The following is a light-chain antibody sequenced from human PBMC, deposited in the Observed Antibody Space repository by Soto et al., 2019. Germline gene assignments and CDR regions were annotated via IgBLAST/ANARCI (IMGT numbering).Light chain of an antibody. J-gene: IGLJ2*01. Sequence: QSALTQPRSVSGSPGQSVTVSCTGTSRDVGIYNYVSWYQQRPGTAPKVMSYDVTKRPSGVPDRFSGSKSANTASLTISGLQADDEADYYCCSYAGNYTLLFGGGTQLTVL. CDR3: CSYAGNYTLL. CDR1: SRDVGIYNY. CDR2: DVT. V-gene: IGLV2-11*01.